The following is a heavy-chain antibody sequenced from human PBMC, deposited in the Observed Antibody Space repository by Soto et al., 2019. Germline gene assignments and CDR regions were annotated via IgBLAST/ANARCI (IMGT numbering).Heavy chain of an antibody. CDR2: IHPSGGGS. D-gene: IGHD2-21*02. J-gene: IGHJ4*02. Sequence: ASGKVSCKPSGYTLNTYYLHWVRQAPGQGLEWMGIIHPSGGGSTYAQKFLGRVTMTRDTSTSTVFMELSSLRSADTAVYYCARGGHIAVVTASFDYWGQGTLVTVSS. CDR3: ARGGHIAVVTASFDY. CDR1: GYTLNTYY. V-gene: IGHV1-46*02.